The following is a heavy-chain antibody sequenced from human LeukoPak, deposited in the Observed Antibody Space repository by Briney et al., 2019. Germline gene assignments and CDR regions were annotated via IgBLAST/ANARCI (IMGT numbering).Heavy chain of an antibody. J-gene: IGHJ4*02. CDR1: GYTFTSYD. CDR2: MNPNSGNT. CDR3: ARVNRGMGFYFDY. D-gene: IGHD2/OR15-2a*01. Sequence: ASVKVSCKASGYTFTSYDINWVRQATGQGLEWMGWMNPNSGNTGYAQKFQGRVTMTRNTSINTAYMELSSLRSEDTAMYYCARVNRGMGFYFDYWGQGTLVTVSS. V-gene: IGHV1-8*01.